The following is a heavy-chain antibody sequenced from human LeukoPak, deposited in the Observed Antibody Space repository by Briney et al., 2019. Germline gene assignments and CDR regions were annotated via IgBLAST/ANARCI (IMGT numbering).Heavy chain of an antibody. Sequence: PGGSLRLSCAASGFTFDDYAMHWVRQAPGKGLEWVSGISWNSGSIGYADSVKGRFTISRDNAKNSLYLQMNSLRAEDTALYYCALVGATGSFDYWGQGALVTVSS. V-gene: IGHV3-9*01. CDR3: ALVGATGSFDY. D-gene: IGHD1-26*01. CDR1: GFTFDDYA. CDR2: ISWNSGSI. J-gene: IGHJ4*02.